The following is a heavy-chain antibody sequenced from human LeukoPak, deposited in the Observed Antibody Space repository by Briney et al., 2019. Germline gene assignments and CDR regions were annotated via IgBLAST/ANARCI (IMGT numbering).Heavy chain of an antibody. CDR1: GGSISSYY. V-gene: IGHV4-59*01. CDR2: IYYSGST. Sequence: KASETLSLXCTVSGGSISSYYWSWIRQPPGKGLEWIGYIYYSGSTNYNPSLKSRVTISVDTSKKQFSLKLRSVTAADTAVYYCARGLTPRGAFDIWGQGTMVTVSS. D-gene: IGHD2-15*01. CDR3: ARGLTPRGAFDI. J-gene: IGHJ3*02.